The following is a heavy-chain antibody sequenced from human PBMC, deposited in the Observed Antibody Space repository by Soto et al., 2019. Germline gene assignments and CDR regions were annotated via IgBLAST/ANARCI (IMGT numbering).Heavy chain of an antibody. CDR3: AKDGPNDDAFDI. Sequence: QVQLVESGGGVVQPGRSLRLSCAASGFTFSRYGMHWVRQAPGKGLEWVALISYDGSIKYYADSVKGRFTISRDNSKNTLYLQMNSLRGEDTAVYYCAKDGPNDDAFDIWGLGTMVTVSS. J-gene: IGHJ3*02. V-gene: IGHV3-30*18. CDR2: ISYDGSIK. CDR1: GFTFSRYG. D-gene: IGHD1-1*01.